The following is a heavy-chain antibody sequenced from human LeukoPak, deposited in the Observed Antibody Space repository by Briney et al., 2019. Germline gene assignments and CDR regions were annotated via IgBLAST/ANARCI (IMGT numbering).Heavy chain of an antibody. CDR1: GGTFSSYA. Sequence: ASVKVSCKASGGTFSSYAISWVRQAPGQGLEWMGWISAYNGNTNYAQKLQGRVTMTTDTSTSTAYMELRSLRSDDTAVYYCARDRCSSTSCYSSGVDYWGQRTLVTVSS. J-gene: IGHJ4*02. V-gene: IGHV1-18*01. D-gene: IGHD2-2*02. CDR2: ISAYNGNT. CDR3: ARDRCSSTSCYSSGVDY.